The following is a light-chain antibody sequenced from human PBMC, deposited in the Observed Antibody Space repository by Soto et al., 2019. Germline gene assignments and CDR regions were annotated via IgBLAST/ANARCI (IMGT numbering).Light chain of an antibody. J-gene: IGKJ2*01. V-gene: IGKV2-24*01. CDR2: NIS. Sequence: DIVMTQTPLSLPVTLGQPASISCRSSQSLVHSDGNTYLVWLQQRPGQPPRLLIHNISNRFSGVTSRFSGSGEGADFTLTISRVEVEDVGVYYCVHCTHLPYTFGQGTNLEIK. CDR1: QSLVHSDGNTY. CDR3: VHCTHLPYT.